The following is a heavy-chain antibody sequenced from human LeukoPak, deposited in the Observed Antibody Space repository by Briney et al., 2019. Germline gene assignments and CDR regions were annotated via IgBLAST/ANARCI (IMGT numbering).Heavy chain of an antibody. J-gene: IGHJ5*02. CDR1: GGSFSGYY. D-gene: IGHD3-22*01. Sequence: SETLSLTCAVYGGSFSGYYWSWIRQPPGKGLEWIGEVNHSGSTNYNPSLKSRVTISVDTSKNQFSLKLSSVTAADTAVYYCARGLNSSGYHRRRSWFDPWGQGTLVTVSS. CDR3: ARGLNSSGYHRRRSWFDP. CDR2: VNHSGST. V-gene: IGHV4-34*01.